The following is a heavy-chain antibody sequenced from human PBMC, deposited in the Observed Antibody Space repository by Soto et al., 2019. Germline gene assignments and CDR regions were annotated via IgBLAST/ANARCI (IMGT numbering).Heavy chain of an antibody. CDR2: ISGSGGST. CDR3: AIDPWTEYSSPRTTYGMDV. Sequence: RGSLRLSCAASGFTFSSYAMSWVRQAPGKGLEWVSAISGSGGSTYYADSVKGRFTISRDNSKNTLYLQMNSLRAEDTAVYYCAIDPWTEYSSPRTTYGMDVWGQGTTVTVSS. V-gene: IGHV3-23*01. J-gene: IGHJ6*02. D-gene: IGHD6-6*01. CDR1: GFTFSSYA.